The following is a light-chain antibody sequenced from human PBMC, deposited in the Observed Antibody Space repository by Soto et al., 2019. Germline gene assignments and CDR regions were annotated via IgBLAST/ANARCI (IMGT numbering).Light chain of an antibody. Sequence: DIQMTQSPSSLSPSLGDRVTITCRASQSISSYLNWYQQKPGTAPKHIIYAASSLQSGVPSRFSGSGSRTDSTLTISRLQDEVVATYYCQQSYSPPCTFGQGTKVEIK. CDR3: QQSYSPPCT. J-gene: IGKJ1*01. V-gene: IGKV1-39*01. CDR2: AAS. CDR1: QSISSY.